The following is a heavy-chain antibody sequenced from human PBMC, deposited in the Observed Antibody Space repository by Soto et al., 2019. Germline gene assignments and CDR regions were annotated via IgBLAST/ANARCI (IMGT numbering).Heavy chain of an antibody. CDR1: GFTFSSYS. CDR3: AREGADSSSWYYYYYGMDV. D-gene: IGHD6-13*01. J-gene: IGHJ6*02. Sequence: PGGSLRLSCAASGFTFSSYSMNWVRQAPGKGLEWVSSISSSSSYIYYADSVKGRFTISRDNAKNSLYLQMNCLRAEDTAVYYCAREGADSSSWYYYYYGMDVWGQGTTVTVSS. V-gene: IGHV3-21*01. CDR2: ISSSSSYI.